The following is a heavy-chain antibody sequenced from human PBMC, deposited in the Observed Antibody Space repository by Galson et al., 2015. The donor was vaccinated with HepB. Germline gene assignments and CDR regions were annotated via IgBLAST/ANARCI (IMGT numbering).Heavy chain of an antibody. J-gene: IGHJ4*02. V-gene: IGHV1-24*01. D-gene: IGHD3-22*01. Sequence: SVKVSCKVSGYTLTELSMHWVRQAPGKGLEWMGGFDPEDGETIYAQKFQGRVTMTEDTSTDTAYMELSSLRSEDTAVYYCATGIGVYYDSSGYYYSRNFDYWGQGTLVTVSS. CDR1: GYTLTELS. CDR2: FDPEDGET. CDR3: ATGIGVYYDSSGYYYSRNFDY.